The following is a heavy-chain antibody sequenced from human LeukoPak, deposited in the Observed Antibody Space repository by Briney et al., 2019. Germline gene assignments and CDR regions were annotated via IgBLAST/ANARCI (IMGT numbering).Heavy chain of an antibody. CDR1: GYTFTSYD. D-gene: IGHD1-14*01. Sequence: VSVKVSCKASGYTFTSYDINWVRQATGQGLEWMGWMNPNSGNTGYAQKFQGRVTMTRDTSISTAYMELSTLRSEDTAVYYCARGPPEHPQGYWGQGTLVTVSS. J-gene: IGHJ4*02. CDR3: ARGPPEHPQGY. CDR2: MNPNSGNT. V-gene: IGHV1-8*01.